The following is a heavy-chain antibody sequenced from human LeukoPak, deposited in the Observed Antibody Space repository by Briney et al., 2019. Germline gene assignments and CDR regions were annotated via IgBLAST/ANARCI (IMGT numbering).Heavy chain of an antibody. V-gene: IGHV1-8*01. J-gene: IGHJ6*02. CDR1: GYTFTSYD. CDR2: MNPNSGNT. Sequence: GASVKLSCKVSGYTFTSYDIKWVRQATGQGLEWMGWMNPNSGNTGYAQKFQGRVTMTRNTSISTAYMELSSLRSEDTAVYYRARGPLYSSSWYPSLYYYYYGMDVWGQGTTVTVSS. D-gene: IGHD6-13*01. CDR3: ARGPLYSSSWYPSLYYYYYGMDV.